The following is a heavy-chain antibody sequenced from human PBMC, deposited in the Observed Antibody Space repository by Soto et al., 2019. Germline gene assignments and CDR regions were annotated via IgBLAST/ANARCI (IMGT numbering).Heavy chain of an antibody. CDR3: ARGGDYYFDS. CDR2: IYHFGGT. CDR1: GGSIISGGFS. J-gene: IGHJ4*02. D-gene: IGHD2-21*02. Sequence: SETLSLTCAVSGGSIISGGFSWSCIRQPPWNGLELIGYIYHFGGTYYNPSLKSRVSISLDRSKNEFSLEVRSVTAADTAVYYCARGGDYYFDSWGQGTLVTVSS. V-gene: IGHV4-30-2*01.